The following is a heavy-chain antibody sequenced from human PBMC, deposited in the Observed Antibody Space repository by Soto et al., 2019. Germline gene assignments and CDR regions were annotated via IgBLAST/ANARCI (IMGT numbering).Heavy chain of an antibody. CDR3: ARDTNGLHY. D-gene: IGHD2-8*01. V-gene: IGHV3-74*01. J-gene: IGHJ4*02. CDR1: GLILSNYK. Sequence: EVQLVESGGGLVQPGGSLKLPCEASGLILSNYKMHWVGQAQGKGLVGVSRINTDGSITDYADSVKGRFTVSRDNAKNTMYLQMNSLTADDTAVYYCARDTNGLHYWGQGTLVTVSS. CDR2: INTDGSIT.